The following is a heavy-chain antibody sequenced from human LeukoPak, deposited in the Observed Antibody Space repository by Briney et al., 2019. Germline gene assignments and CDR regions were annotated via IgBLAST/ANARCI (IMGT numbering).Heavy chain of an antibody. Sequence: SATLSLTCIVSGGSISSISSNNYHWGWIRPPPGKGLEWIGSIYYSGSTYYNPSLKSRVTISVDTSKNQFSLKLSSVTAADTALYYCAREMGVVTAHGIDVWGQGTTVTVSS. J-gene: IGHJ6*02. CDR2: IYYSGST. D-gene: IGHD4-23*01. CDR3: AREMGVVTAHGIDV. V-gene: IGHV4-39*02. CDR1: GGSISSISSNNYH.